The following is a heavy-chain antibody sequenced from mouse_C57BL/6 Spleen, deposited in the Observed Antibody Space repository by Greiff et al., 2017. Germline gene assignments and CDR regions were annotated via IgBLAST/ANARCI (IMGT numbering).Heavy chain of an antibody. V-gene: IGHV5-17*01. CDR2: ISSGSSTI. CDR3: AREDYDDGAWFAY. Sequence: EVKLQESGGGLVKPGGSLKLSCAASGFTFSDYGMHWVRQAPEKGLEWVAYISSGSSTIYYADTVKGRFTISRDNAKNTLFLQMTSLRSEDTAMYYCAREDYDDGAWFAYWGQGTLVTVSA. J-gene: IGHJ3*01. CDR1: GFTFSDYG. D-gene: IGHD2-4*01.